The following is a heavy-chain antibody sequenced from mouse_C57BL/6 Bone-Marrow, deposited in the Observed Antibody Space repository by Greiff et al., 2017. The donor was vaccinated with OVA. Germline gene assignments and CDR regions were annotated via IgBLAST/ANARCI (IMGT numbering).Heavy chain of an antibody. CDR1: GYAFSSSW. Sequence: VQRVESGPELVKPGASVKISCKASGYAFSSSWMNWVKQRPGKGLEWIGRIYPGDGDTNYNGKFKGKATLTADKSSRTAYMQLSSLTSEDSAVYFCARFLANWDDFDVWGTGTTVTVSS. CDR2: IYPGDGDT. V-gene: IGHV1-82*01. D-gene: IGHD4-1*01. J-gene: IGHJ1*03. CDR3: ARFLANWDDFDV.